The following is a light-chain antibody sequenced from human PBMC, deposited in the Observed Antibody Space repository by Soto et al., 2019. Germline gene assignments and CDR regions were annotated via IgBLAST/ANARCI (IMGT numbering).Light chain of an antibody. J-gene: IGKJ1*01. V-gene: IGKV1-5*01. CDR1: QSISSW. CDR2: DAS. Sequence: DIQMTQSPSTLSASVGDRVTITCRASQSISSWLAWYQQKPGKAPKLRIYDASSLESGVPSRFSGSGSGTEFTPTISSLQPDDFATYYCQQYNSYSTFGQGTKVEIK. CDR3: QQYNSYST.